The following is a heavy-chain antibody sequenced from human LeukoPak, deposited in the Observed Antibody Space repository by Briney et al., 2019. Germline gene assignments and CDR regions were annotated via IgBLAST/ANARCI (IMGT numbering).Heavy chain of an antibody. D-gene: IGHD6-13*01. CDR3: ARYYPGYSSSLAFFDY. CDR2: ISWNSGSI. J-gene: IGHJ4*02. V-gene: IGHV3-9*01. CDR1: GFTFDDYA. Sequence: GGSLRLSCAASGFTFDDYAMHWVRQAPGKGLEWVSGISWNSGSIGYADSVKGRFTISRDNAKNSLYLQMNSLRAEDTALYHCARYYPGYSSSLAFFDYWGQGTLVTVSS.